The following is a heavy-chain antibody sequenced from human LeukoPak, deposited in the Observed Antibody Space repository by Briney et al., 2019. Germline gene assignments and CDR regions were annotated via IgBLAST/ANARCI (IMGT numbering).Heavy chain of an antibody. J-gene: IGHJ4*02. CDR3: ARAICSSTSCYWTDY. Sequence: ASVKVSCKASGYTFTSYGISWVRQAPGQGLEWMGWISAYNGNTNYAQKLQGRVTMTTGTSTSTAYMELRSLRSDDTAVYYCARAICSSTSCYWTDYWGQGTLVTVSS. CDR1: GYTFTSYG. CDR2: ISAYNGNT. D-gene: IGHD2-2*01. V-gene: IGHV1-18*01.